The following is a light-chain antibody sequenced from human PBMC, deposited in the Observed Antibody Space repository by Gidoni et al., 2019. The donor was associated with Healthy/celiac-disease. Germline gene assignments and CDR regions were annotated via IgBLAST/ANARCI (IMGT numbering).Light chain of an antibody. Sequence: EIVMTQSPATLSVSPGERATLSCRASQSVSSNLAWYQQKPGQAPRLLIYGAPTRATGIPARFSGSGSGTEFTLTISSLQSEDFAVDYCQQYNNWPPLTFGGXTKVEIK. CDR3: QQYNNWPPLT. CDR2: GAP. J-gene: IGKJ4*01. CDR1: QSVSSN. V-gene: IGKV3-15*01.